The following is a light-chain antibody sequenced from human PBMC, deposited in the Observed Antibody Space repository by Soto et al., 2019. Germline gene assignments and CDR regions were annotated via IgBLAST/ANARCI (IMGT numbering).Light chain of an antibody. CDR3: QKYHTAPFT. V-gene: IGKV1-27*01. J-gene: IGKJ3*01. CDR2: AAS. CDR1: QGIRNY. Sequence: DIQMTQSPSSQSASVGDRVTITCRASQGIRNYLAWYQQKPGKVPKLLIYAASTLQSGVPSRFSGSGSGTVFTLTISGLQPEDVATYYCQKYHTAPFTFGPGTKVDVK.